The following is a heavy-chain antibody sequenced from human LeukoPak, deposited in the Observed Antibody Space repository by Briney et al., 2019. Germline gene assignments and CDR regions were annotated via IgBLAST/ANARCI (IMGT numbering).Heavy chain of an antibody. J-gene: IGHJ4*02. Sequence: SETLSLTCAVSGGSISSGGYSWSWIRQPPGKGLEWIGEINHSGSTNYNPSLKSRVTISVDTSKNQFSLKLSSVTAADTAVYYCASLGIAVAGLTFDYWGQGTLVTVSS. D-gene: IGHD6-19*01. CDR1: GGSISSGGYS. V-gene: IGHV4-34*01. CDR3: ASLGIAVAGLTFDY. CDR2: INHSGST.